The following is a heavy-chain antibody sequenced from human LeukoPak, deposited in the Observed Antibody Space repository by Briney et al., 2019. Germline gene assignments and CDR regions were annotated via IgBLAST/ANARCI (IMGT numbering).Heavy chain of an antibody. V-gene: IGHV5-51*01. CDR3: ARQFGGNSEFDY. CDR1: GYSFTSYW. Sequence: GESLKISCKGSGYSFTSYWIGWVRQLPGKGLEWTGIICPGDSDIRYSPSFQGQVTISADKSISTAYLQWSSLKASGTAMYYCARQFGGNSEFDYWGQGTLVTVSS. CDR2: ICPGDSDI. J-gene: IGHJ4*02. D-gene: IGHD4-23*01.